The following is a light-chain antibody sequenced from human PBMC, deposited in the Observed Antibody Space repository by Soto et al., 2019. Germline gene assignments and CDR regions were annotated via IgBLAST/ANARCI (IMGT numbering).Light chain of an antibody. V-gene: IGKV2-28*01. CDR1: LSLLHRTGYTY. CDR3: MHGLQIPAT. CDR2: MGS. Sequence: DILMTQSPPSLPVTPGEPAAMSCRSSLSLLHRTGYTYLDWYIQKPGQPPLLLIHMGSNRSSGVPDRFSGSGSGKDFTLKISRVEAEDVGIYYCMHGLQIPATFGQGTKLEIK. J-gene: IGKJ1*01.